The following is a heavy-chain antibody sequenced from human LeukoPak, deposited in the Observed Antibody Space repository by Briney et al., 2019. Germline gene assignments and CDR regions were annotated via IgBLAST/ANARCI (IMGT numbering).Heavy chain of an antibody. D-gene: IGHD3-22*01. J-gene: IGHJ3*02. CDR2: IRYDGSNK. V-gene: IGHV3-30*02. CDR1: GFTFSSYG. Sequence: GGSLRLSCAASGFTFSSYGTHWVRQAPGKGLEWVAFIRYDGSNKYYADSVKGRFTISRDNSKNTLYLQMNSLRAEDTAVYYCAKESRKRDYSDISNIDIWGQGTMVTVSS. CDR3: AKESRKRDYSDISNIDI.